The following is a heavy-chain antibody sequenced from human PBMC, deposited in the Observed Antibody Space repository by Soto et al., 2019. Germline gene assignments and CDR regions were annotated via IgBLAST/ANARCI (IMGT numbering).Heavy chain of an antibody. V-gene: IGHV1-46*01. D-gene: IGHD5-12*01. CDR2: INPSGGST. Sequence: GASVKVSCKASGYTFTSYYMHWVRQAPGQGLEWMGIINPSGGSTSYAQKFQGRVTMTRDTSTSTVYMELSCLRSEDTAVYYCVRDRSEMATITIFDYWGQGTLVTVSS. CDR1: GYTFTSYY. CDR3: VRDRSEMATITIFDY. J-gene: IGHJ4*02.